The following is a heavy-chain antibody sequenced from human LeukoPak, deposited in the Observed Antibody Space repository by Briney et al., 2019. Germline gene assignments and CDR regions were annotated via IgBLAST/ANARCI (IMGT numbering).Heavy chain of an antibody. V-gene: IGHV1-18*01. D-gene: IGHD2-2*01. CDR1: GYTFSSFG. CDR2: ISANNGKT. Sequence: GASVKVSCKASGYTFSSFGISWVRQAPGQGLEWMGWISANNGKTNHAQKFQGRVTMTTDTSTSTAYMELRSLRSDDTAVYYCARDTRHRYCSSTSCYRGWLDPWGQGTLVTVSS. J-gene: IGHJ5*02. CDR3: ARDTRHRYCSSTSCYRGWLDP.